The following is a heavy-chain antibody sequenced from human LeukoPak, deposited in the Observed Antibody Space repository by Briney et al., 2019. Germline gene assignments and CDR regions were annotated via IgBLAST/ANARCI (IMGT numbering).Heavy chain of an antibody. CDR1: GYTISSNY. D-gene: IGHD4-23*01. CDR3: AGEGVHYGGNYGNY. CDR2: IYSGGST. J-gene: IGHJ4*02. V-gene: IGHV3-66*02. Sequence: GASVRLSCTASGYTISSNYMSWVRQAPGKGLEWVSVIYSGGSTYYADSVKGRFTISRDNSKNTLYLQMNSLRAEDTAVYYCAGEGVHYGGNYGNYWGQGTLVTVSS.